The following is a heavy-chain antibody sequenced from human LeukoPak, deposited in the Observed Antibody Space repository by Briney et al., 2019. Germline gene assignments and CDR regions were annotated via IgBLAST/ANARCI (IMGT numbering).Heavy chain of an antibody. J-gene: IGHJ4*02. CDR3: AQAVVTAIYYFDY. Sequence: ASVKVSCKASGDTFTSYYMHWVRQAPGQGLEWMGIINPSGGSTNYAQKFQGRVTMTKGTSTSTVYMELSSLRSEDTAVYYCAQAVVTAIYYFDYWGQGTLVTVSS. V-gene: IGHV1-46*01. CDR2: INPSGGST. D-gene: IGHD2-21*02. CDR1: GDTFTSYY.